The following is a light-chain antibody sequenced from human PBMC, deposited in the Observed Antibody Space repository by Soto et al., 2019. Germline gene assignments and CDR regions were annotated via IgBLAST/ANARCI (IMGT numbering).Light chain of an antibody. CDR2: RNN. J-gene: IGLJ1*01. V-gene: IGLV1-47*01. Sequence: QSVLTQPPSASGTPGQRVTFSCSGSSSNIGSNFVYWYQQLPGTAPKLLIYRNNQRPSGVPDRFSGSKSGTSASLAISGLRSEDEADYYCAAWDVRLTSYVFGTGTKVTVL. CDR3: AAWDVRLTSYV. CDR1: SSNIGSNF.